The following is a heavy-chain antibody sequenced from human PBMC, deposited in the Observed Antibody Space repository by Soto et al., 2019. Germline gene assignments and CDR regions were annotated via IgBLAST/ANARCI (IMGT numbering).Heavy chain of an antibody. CDR1: GYTFTSYY. CDR3: ARGGGSYLAGTRLDAFDI. V-gene: IGHV1-46*01. D-gene: IGHD1-26*01. Sequence: ASVKVSCKASGYTFTSYYMHWVRQAPGQGLEWMGIINPSGGSTSYAQKFQGRVTMTRDTSTSTVYMELSSLRSEDTAVYYCARGGGSYLAGTRLDAFDIWGQGTMVTVSS. CDR2: INPSGGST. J-gene: IGHJ3*02.